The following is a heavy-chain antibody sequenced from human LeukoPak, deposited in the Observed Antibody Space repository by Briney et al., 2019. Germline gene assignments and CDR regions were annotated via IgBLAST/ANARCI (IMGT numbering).Heavy chain of an antibody. D-gene: IGHD2-2*01. J-gene: IGHJ6*02. CDR2: IRNKENSYTT. CDR3: SRIRCSSTSCQGSGYDGMDV. CDR1: GFTFSDHY. Sequence: GGSLRLSCAASGFTFSDHYMDWVRQAPGKGLEWVGRIRNKENSYTTEYAASVKGRFIISRDDSKNSLYLQMNSLKTEDTAVYYCSRIRCSSTSCQGSGYDGMDVWGQGTTVTVSS. V-gene: IGHV3-72*01.